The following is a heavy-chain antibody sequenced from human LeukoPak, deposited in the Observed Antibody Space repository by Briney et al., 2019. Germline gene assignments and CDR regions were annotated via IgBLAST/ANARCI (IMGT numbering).Heavy chain of an antibody. CDR2: ISASGGGT. CDR3: AKHGAMVRGVVHNWFDP. J-gene: IGHJ5*02. Sequence: GGSLRLSCAASGFTFSNNAMSWVRQAPGKGLEWVSAISASGGGTYYADSVKGRFTISRDNSRNTLYLQMNSLRAEDTAVYYCAKHGAMVRGVVHNWFDPWGQGTLVTVSS. V-gene: IGHV3-23*01. CDR1: GFTFSNNA. D-gene: IGHD3-10*01.